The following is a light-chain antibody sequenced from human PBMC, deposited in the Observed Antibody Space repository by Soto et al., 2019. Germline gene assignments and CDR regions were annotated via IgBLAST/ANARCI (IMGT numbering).Light chain of an antibody. CDR3: SSYTSSSTVI. Sequence: QSVLTQPPSVSGSPGQSVTISCTGTSSDVGSYDRVSWYQQPPGTAPKLMIYEVNNRPSGVPNRFSGSKSDNTASLTISGLQADDEAHYYCSSYTSSSTVIFGGGTKLTVL. J-gene: IGLJ2*01. CDR1: SSDVGSYDR. V-gene: IGLV2-18*02. CDR2: EVN.